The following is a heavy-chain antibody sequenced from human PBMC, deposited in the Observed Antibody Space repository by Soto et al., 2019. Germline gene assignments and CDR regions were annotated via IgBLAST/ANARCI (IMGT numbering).Heavy chain of an antibody. CDR1: GYTFTSYG. D-gene: IGHD3-3*01. J-gene: IGHJ4*02. CDR2: ISAYNGNT. V-gene: IGHV1-18*01. CDR3: GREGYDFWCCDSRPDHY. Sequence: ASVKVSCKATGYTFTSYGISWVRQAPGQGLEWMGRISAYNGNTNYAQKLQGRVTMTTDTSTSTAYMELRSLRSDDTAVYYCGREGYDFWCCDSRPDHYSGQAXRATVPS.